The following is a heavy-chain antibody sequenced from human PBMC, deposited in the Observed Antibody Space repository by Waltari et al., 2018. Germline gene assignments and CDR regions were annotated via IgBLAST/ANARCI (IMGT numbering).Heavy chain of an antibody. CDR1: GGTFSSYA. CDR2: INPILGTA. Sequence: QVQLVQSGAEVKKPGSSVKVSCKASGGTFSSYAISWVRQAPGQGLEWMGRINPILGTANYEQKFQGRVTITADKSTSTAYMELSSLRSEDTAVYYCARGGEIFGVVIILTQLDVWGQGTTVTVSS. D-gene: IGHD3-3*01. CDR3: ARGGEIFGVVIILTQLDV. V-gene: IGHV1-69*08. J-gene: IGHJ6*02.